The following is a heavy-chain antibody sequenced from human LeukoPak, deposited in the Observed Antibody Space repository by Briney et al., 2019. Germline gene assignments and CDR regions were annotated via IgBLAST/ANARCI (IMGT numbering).Heavy chain of an antibody. D-gene: IGHD2-2*02. CDR2: IKQDGSEK. J-gene: IGHJ3*02. CDR3: AKGKDLYGAIDI. Sequence: GGSLRLSCAASGFTFSSYWMSWVCQAPGKGLEWVANIKQDGSEKYYVDSVKGRFTISRDNSKNTVFLQMDNLRVEDTAVYYCAKGKDLYGAIDIWGQGTMVTVSS. V-gene: IGHV3-7*01. CDR1: GFTFSSYW.